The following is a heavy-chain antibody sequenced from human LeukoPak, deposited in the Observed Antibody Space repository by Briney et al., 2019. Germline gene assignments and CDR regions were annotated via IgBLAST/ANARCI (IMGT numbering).Heavy chain of an antibody. CDR3: TLWREDSAGFSPLDF. D-gene: IGHD1-26*01. CDR2: IRTQTYGEQR. Sequence: GGSLRLSCTGSGFTLGDYALMWVRQARGKGREWVGLIRTQTYGEQREYAASVKGRFSFSRDDSKNITYLRMSSLKTEDTATYYCTLWREDSAGFSPLDFWGQGTLVTVSS. J-gene: IGHJ4*02. CDR1: GFTLGDYA. V-gene: IGHV3-49*04.